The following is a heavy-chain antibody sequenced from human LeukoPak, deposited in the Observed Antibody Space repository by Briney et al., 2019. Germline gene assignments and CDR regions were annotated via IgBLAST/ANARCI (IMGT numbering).Heavy chain of an antibody. D-gene: IGHD2-2*01. CDR1: GYTFTSYG. V-gene: IGHV1-18*04. Sequence: ASVKVSCKASGYTFTSYGISWVRQAPGQGLEWMGWISAYNGNTNYAQKLQCRVTMTTDTSTSTAYMELRSLRSDDTAVYYCARDGGIIVVVPAVDYWGLGTLVTVSS. J-gene: IGHJ4*02. CDR3: ARDGGIIVVVPAVDY. CDR2: ISAYNGNT.